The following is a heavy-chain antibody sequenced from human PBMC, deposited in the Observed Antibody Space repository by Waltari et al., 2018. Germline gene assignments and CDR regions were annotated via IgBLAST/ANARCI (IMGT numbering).Heavy chain of an antibody. Sequence: QVQLQQWGAGLLTPSETLSLTCAVYGGSFSGYYWSWIRQPPGKGLEWIGEINHSGSTNYNPSLKGRVTISVDTSKNQFSLKLSSVTAADTAVYYCARSPYCSGGSCYYLDYWGQGTLVTVSS. J-gene: IGHJ4*02. CDR2: INHSGST. D-gene: IGHD2-15*01. CDR3: ARSPYCSGGSCYYLDY. V-gene: IGHV4-34*01. CDR1: GGSFSGYY.